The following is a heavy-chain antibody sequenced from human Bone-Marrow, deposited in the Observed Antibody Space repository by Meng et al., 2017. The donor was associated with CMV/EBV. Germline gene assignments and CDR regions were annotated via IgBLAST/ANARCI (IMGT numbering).Heavy chain of an antibody. D-gene: IGHD4-17*01. J-gene: IGHJ4*02. V-gene: IGHV1-2*02. CDR1: GYTFTGYY. CDR2: INPNSGGT. Sequence: ASVKVSCKASGYTFTGYYMHWVRQAPGQGLEWMGWINPNSGGTNYAQKFQGRVTMTRDTSIRTAYLELRRLRSNDTAVYYCARALYGDDGDRRGLHYIFFDYWGQGTLVTVSS. CDR3: ARALYGDDGDRRGLHYIFFDY.